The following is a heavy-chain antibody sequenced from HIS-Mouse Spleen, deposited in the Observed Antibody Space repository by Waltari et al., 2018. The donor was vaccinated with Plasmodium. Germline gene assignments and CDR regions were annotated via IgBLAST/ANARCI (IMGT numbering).Heavy chain of an antibody. D-gene: IGHD2-2*01. Sequence: QLQLQESGPGLVKPSETLSLTCTVSGGSISSSSYYWGWIRQPPGKGLEWIGSIYYSGSTYYNPSLKSRVTISVDTSKNQFSLKLSSVTASDTAVYYCARVSYCSSTSCYDAFDIWGQGTMVTVSS. J-gene: IGHJ3*02. CDR3: ARVSYCSSTSCYDAFDI. CDR2: IYYSGST. V-gene: IGHV4-39*07. CDR1: GGSISSSSYY.